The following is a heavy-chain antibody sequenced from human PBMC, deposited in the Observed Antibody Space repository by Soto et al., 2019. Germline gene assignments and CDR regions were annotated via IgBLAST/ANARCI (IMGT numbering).Heavy chain of an antibody. Sequence: EVQLVESGGGLFQPGGSLRLSGPASGFTFSDSWMTGFGQAPGKGLEWVARIKPDESEKKYADSVKGRFSISRDNAKNSMYLQMDSLRGEDTAVYYCVRGGSNYASWGQGTLVTVSS. CDR2: IKPDESEK. D-gene: IGHD4-4*01. J-gene: IGHJ5*02. V-gene: IGHV3-7*01. CDR1: GFTFSDSW. CDR3: VRGGSNYAS.